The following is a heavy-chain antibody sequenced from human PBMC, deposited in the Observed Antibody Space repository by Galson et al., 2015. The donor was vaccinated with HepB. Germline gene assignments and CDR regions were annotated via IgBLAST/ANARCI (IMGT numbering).Heavy chain of an antibody. Sequence: SLRLSCAASGFTFSSYGMHWVRQAPGKGLEWVAVIWYDGSNKYYADSVKGRFTISRDNSKNTLYLQMNSLRAEDTAVYYCAREGPGGDYGDYGLAEWEGNWFDPWGQGTLVTVSS. J-gene: IGHJ5*02. V-gene: IGHV3-33*01. CDR3: AREGPGGDYGDYGLAEWEGNWFDP. CDR2: IWYDGSNK. D-gene: IGHD4-17*01. CDR1: GFTFSSYG.